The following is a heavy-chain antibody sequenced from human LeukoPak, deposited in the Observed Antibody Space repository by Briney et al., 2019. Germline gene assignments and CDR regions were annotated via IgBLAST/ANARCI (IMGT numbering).Heavy chain of an antibody. CDR3: ARGRRRLHDY. Sequence: PSETLSLTCTVSGGSVRSDSYLWTWIRQPPGKGLEWIGYIYYSGSTNYNPSLKSRVTISLDTSKSQISLKLSSVTAAATAVYYCARGRRRLHDYWGQGTLVTVSS. CDR1: GGSVRSDSYL. V-gene: IGHV4-61*01. J-gene: IGHJ4*02. CDR2: IYYSGST.